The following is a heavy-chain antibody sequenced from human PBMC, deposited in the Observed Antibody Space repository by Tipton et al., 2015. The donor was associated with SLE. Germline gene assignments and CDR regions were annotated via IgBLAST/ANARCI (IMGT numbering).Heavy chain of an antibody. D-gene: IGHD1-26*01. CDR2: IYYSGST. Sequence: TLSLTCTVSGGSISSYYWSWIRQPPGKGLEWIGYIYYSGSTNYNPSLKSRVTISVDTSKNQFSLKLSSVTAADTAVYCCARSRWELLHQIGWFDPWGQGTLVTVSS. CDR1: GGSISSYY. V-gene: IGHV4-59*01. CDR3: ARSRWELLHQIGWFDP. J-gene: IGHJ5*02.